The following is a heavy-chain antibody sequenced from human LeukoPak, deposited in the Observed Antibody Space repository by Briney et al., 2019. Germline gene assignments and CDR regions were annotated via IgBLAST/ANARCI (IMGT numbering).Heavy chain of an antibody. V-gene: IGHV3-23*01. CDR3: AKSLIYDFWSGYYGGEDAFDI. D-gene: IGHD3-3*01. CDR1: GFTFSSYA. Sequence: PGGSLRLSCAASGFTFSSYAMSWVREAPGKGVEWVSAISGSGGSTYYADSVKGRFTISRDNSKNTLYLQMNSLRAGDTAVYYCAKSLIYDFWSGYYGGEDAFDIWGQGTMVTVSS. CDR2: ISGSGGST. J-gene: IGHJ3*02.